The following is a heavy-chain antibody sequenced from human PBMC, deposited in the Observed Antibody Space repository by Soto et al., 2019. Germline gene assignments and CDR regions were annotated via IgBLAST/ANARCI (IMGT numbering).Heavy chain of an antibody. J-gene: IGHJ4*02. CDR3: AKARHRIVGATGNFDY. CDR2: ISGSGGST. Sequence: GGSLRLSCAASGFTFSSYAMSWVRQAPGKGLEWVSAISGSGGSTYYADSVKGRFTISRDNSKNTLYLQMNSLRAEDTAVYYCAKARHRIVGATGNFDYWGQGTLVTVSS. V-gene: IGHV3-23*01. CDR1: GFTFSSYA. D-gene: IGHD1-26*01.